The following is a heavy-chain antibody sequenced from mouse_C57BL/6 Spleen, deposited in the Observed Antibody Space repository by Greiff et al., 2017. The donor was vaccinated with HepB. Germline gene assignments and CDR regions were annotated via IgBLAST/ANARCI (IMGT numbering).Heavy chain of an antibody. CDR1: GFTFSSYA. V-gene: IGHV5-4*01. CDR2: ISDGGSYT. CDR3: ARESLWLCFDY. Sequence: EVMLVESGGGLVKPGGSLKLSCAASGFTFSSYAMSWVRQTPEKRLEWVATISDGGSYTYYPDNVKGRFTISRDNAKNNLYLQMSHLKSEDTSMYYCARESLWLCFDYWGQGTTLTVSS. D-gene: IGHD2-2*01. J-gene: IGHJ2*01.